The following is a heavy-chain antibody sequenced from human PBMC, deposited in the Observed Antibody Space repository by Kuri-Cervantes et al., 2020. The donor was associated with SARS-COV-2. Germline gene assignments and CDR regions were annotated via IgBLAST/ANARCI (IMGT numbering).Heavy chain of an antibody. Sequence: SVKVSCKASGGTFSSYAVTWVRQAPGQGLEWMGRIIPLFGTAIYAQKFQGRVTLTADKSTNTAYMELSSLRSEDTAVYYCARPYCSTSTCYDGTFDSWGQGTLVTVSS. J-gene: IGHJ4*02. CDR1: GGTFSSYA. V-gene: IGHV1-69*06. D-gene: IGHD2-2*01. CDR3: ARPYCSTSTCYDGTFDS. CDR2: IIPLFGTA.